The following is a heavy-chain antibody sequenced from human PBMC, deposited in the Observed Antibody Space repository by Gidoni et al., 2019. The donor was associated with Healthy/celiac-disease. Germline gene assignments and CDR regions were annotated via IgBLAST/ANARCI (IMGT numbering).Heavy chain of an antibody. J-gene: IGHJ4*02. CDR1: GFTFSSYS. Sequence: EVQLVESGGGLVKPGGSLRLSCAASGFTFSSYSMNWVRQAPGKGLEWVSSISSSSSYIYYADSVKGRFTISRDNAKNSLYLQMNSLRAEDTAVYYCARRPGNLGTTPFDYWGQGTLVTVSS. CDR3: ARRPGNLGTTPFDY. D-gene: IGHD1-1*01. V-gene: IGHV3-21*01. CDR2: ISSSSSYI.